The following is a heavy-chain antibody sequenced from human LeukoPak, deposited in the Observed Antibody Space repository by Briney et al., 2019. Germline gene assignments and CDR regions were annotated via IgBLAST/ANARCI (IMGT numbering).Heavy chain of an antibody. CDR3: ARGEVVVVPAAIRFDH. CDR1: GYSISSGYY. J-gene: IGHJ5*02. D-gene: IGHD2-2*01. Sequence: KPSETLSLTCAVSGYSISSGYYWGWIRPPPGKGLEWIGSIYHSGSTYYNPSLKSRVTISVDTSKNQFSLKLSSVTAADTAVYYCARGEVVVVPAAIRFDHWGQGTLVTVSS. V-gene: IGHV4-38-2*01. CDR2: IYHSGST.